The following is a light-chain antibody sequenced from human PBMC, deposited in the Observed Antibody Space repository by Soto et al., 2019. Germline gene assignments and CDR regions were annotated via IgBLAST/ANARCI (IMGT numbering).Light chain of an antibody. CDR1: QSVSSN. Sequence: EIVMTQSPGTLSVSPGERATLYCRASQSVSSNLAWYQQKAGQAPRLLISDASTRATDIPARFSGGGSGTEFTLTISSLQSEDSAVYYCQQYNNWPLTFGQGTRLEIK. CDR3: QQYNNWPLT. J-gene: IGKJ5*01. CDR2: DAS. V-gene: IGKV3-15*01.